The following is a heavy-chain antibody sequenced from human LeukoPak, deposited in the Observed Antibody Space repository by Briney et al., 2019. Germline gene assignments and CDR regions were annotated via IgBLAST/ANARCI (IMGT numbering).Heavy chain of an antibody. J-gene: IGHJ4*02. V-gene: IGHV1-69*01. CDR1: GGTLSRYA. D-gene: IGHD3-10*01. CDR2: IIPIFGTA. CDR3: ATNGLRGSGTYYYFDY. Sequence: TXSGGTLSRYAISWVRQAPGQGVEWMGGIIPIFGTANYAQTLQGRVTITAEEYTSKTYMELSSLRSVVTAVYYCATNGLRGSGTYYYFDYCGQGTLVTVSS.